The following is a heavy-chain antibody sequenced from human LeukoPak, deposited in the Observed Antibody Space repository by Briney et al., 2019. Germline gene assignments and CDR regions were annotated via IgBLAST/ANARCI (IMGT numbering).Heavy chain of an antibody. CDR2: INAGNGNT. J-gene: IGHJ4*02. CDR1: GYTFTSYA. Sequence: GASVKVSCKASGYTFTSYAMHWVRQAPGQRLEWMGWINAGNGNTKYSQKFQGRVTITRDTSASTAYMELSSLRSEDTAVYYCARDQYYYDSSGSVDYWAREPWSPSPQ. CDR3: ARDQYYYDSSGSVDY. V-gene: IGHV1-3*01. D-gene: IGHD3-22*01.